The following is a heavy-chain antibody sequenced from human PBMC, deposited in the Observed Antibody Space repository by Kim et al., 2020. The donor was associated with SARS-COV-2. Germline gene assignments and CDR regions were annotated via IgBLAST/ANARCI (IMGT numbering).Heavy chain of an antibody. V-gene: IGHV3-21*01. J-gene: IGHJ6*02. CDR2: ISSSSSYI. D-gene: IGHD6-19*01. CDR1: GFTFSSYS. Sequence: GGSLRLSCAASGFTFSSYSMNWVRQAPGKGLEWVSSISSSSSYIYYADSVKGRFTISRDNAKNSLYLQMNSLRAEDTAVYYCAREYRGWPRGGTYYGMDVWGQGTTVTVSS. CDR3: AREYRGWPRGGTYYGMDV.